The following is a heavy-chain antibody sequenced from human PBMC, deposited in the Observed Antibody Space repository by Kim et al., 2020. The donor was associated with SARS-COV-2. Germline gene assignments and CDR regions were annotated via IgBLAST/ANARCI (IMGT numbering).Heavy chain of an antibody. Sequence: GGSLRLSCAVSGSPFSTHGMHWVRQAPGKGLEWVAVIVDSGRERHYADSVKGRFIVSKDNAKNMMYLDMASLRAEDTAVYYCARWAGNANGGDCLDYWGQGTPVTVSS. J-gene: IGHJ4*02. CDR2: IVDSGRER. D-gene: IGHD2-21*02. CDR3: ARWAGNANGGDCLDY. V-gene: IGHV3-30*12. CDR1: GSPFSTHG.